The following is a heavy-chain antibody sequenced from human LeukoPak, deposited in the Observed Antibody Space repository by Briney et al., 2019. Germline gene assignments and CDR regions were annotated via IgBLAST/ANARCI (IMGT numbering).Heavy chain of an antibody. CDR2: ISSSSSYT. V-gene: IGHV3-11*06. Sequence: GGSLRLSCAASGFTFSDYYMSWIRQAPGKGLEGVSYISSSSSYTNYADSVKGRFTISRDNAKNSLYLQMNSLRAEDTAVYYCARTGIAAAGTKGWFDPWGQGTLVTVSS. CDR1: GFTFSDYY. CDR3: ARTGIAAAGTKGWFDP. D-gene: IGHD6-13*01. J-gene: IGHJ5*02.